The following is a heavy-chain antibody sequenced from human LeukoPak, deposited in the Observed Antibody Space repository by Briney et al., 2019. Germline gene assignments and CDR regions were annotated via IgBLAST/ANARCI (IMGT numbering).Heavy chain of an antibody. Sequence: GRSLRLSCAASGFTFSSYAMHWVRQAPGKGLEWVAVISYDGSNKYYADSVKGRFTISRDNSKNTLYLQMNSLRAEDTAVYYCARDEDSSSWSSNYWGQGTLVTVSS. CDR3: ARDEDSSSWSSNY. V-gene: IGHV3-30*01. D-gene: IGHD6-13*01. CDR2: ISYDGSNK. CDR1: GFTFSSYA. J-gene: IGHJ4*02.